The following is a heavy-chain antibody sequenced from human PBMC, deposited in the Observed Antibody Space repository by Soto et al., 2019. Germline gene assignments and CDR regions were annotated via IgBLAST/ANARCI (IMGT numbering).Heavy chain of an antibody. Sequence: SETLSLTCTVSGGSITSGGYSWSWIRQSPGQGLEWIGYIYQSGSAFYNPSLKTRATILVDRSKNQFSLNLTSVTAADAAVYYCARAFYGVDLWGQGTTVTVSS. J-gene: IGHJ6*02. CDR1: GGSITSGGYS. V-gene: IGHV4-30-2*06. CDR2: IYQSGSA. CDR3: ARAFYGVDL.